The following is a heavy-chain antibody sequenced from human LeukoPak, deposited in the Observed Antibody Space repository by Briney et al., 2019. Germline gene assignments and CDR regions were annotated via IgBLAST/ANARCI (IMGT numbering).Heavy chain of an antibody. J-gene: IGHJ4*02. D-gene: IGHD5-12*01. CDR2: INHSGST. CDR3: ARGDIVATILFL. V-gene: IGHV4-34*01. CDR1: GGSFSGYY. Sequence: PSETLSLTCAVYGGSFSGYYWSWVRQPPGKGLEWIGEINHSGSTNYNPSLKSRVTISVDTSKNQFSLKLSSVTAADTVVYYCARGDIVATILFLWGQGTLVTVSS.